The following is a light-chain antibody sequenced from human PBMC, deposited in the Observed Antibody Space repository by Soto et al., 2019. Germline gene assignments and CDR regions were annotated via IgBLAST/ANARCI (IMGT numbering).Light chain of an antibody. CDR3: QQRSNWIT. Sequence: EIVLTQSPATLSLSPGARAPLSCRASRSVSRYLAWYPQKPGQAPRLLIYDTSYRAAGIPDRFSGSGSATDFTLTISSLEPEDFAVYYCQQRSNWITFGQGTRLEIK. J-gene: IGKJ5*01. CDR1: RSVSRY. CDR2: DTS. V-gene: IGKV3-11*01.